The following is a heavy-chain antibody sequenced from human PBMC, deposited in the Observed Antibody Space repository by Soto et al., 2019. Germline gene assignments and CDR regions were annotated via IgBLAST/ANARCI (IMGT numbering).Heavy chain of an antibody. CDR3: ARGSGGYSWDP. CDR2: IYYSGST. D-gene: IGHD5-18*01. J-gene: IGHJ5*02. Sequence: PSETLSLTCTVSGGTISSGDYYWSWIRQPPGKGLEWIGYIYYSGSTNYNPSLKSRVTISVDTSKNQFSLKLSSVTAADTAVYYCARGSGGYSWDPWGQGTLVTVSS. V-gene: IGHV4-61*08. CDR1: GGTISSGDYY.